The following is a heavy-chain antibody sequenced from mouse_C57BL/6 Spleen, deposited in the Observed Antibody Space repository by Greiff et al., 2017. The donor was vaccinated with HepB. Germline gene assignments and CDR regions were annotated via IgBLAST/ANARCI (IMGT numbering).Heavy chain of an antibody. CDR2: IWSDGST. CDR1: GFSLTSYG. CDR3: ARLGSNYDYAMDY. Sequence: VQLQQSGPGLVAPSQSLSITCTVSGFSLTSYGVHWVRQPPGKGLEWLVVIWSDGSTTYNSALKSRLSISKDNSKSQVFLKMNSLQTDDTAMYYCARLGSNYDYAMDYWGQGTSVTVSS. J-gene: IGHJ4*01. V-gene: IGHV2-6*03. D-gene: IGHD2-5*01.